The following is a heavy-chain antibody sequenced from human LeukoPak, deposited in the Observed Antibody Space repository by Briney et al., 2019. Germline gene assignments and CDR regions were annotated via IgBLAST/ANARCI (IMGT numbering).Heavy chain of an antibody. J-gene: IGHJ4*02. Sequence: SETLSLTCTVSGGSISGYYWSWIRQPPGKGLEWIGYIYYSGSTNYNPSLKSRVTISVDTSKNQFSPKLSSVTAADTAVYYCARDGWISGRFDYWGQGALVTVSS. V-gene: IGHV4-59*12. CDR3: ARDGWISGRFDY. CDR1: GGSISGYY. CDR2: IYYSGST. D-gene: IGHD2-2*03.